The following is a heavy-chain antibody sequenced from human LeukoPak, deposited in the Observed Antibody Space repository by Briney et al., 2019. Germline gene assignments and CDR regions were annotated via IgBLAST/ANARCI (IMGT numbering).Heavy chain of an antibody. D-gene: IGHD4-11*01. CDR1: GGSISSSNW. Sequence: PSGTLSLTCAVSGGSISSSNWWSWVRQPPGKGLEWIGEIYHSGSTNYNPSLKSRVTISVDKSKNQFSLKLSSVTAADTAVYYCARGAGFATTVTNFDYWGQGTLVTVSS. J-gene: IGHJ4*02. CDR3: ARGAGFATTVTNFDY. CDR2: IYHSGST. V-gene: IGHV4-4*02.